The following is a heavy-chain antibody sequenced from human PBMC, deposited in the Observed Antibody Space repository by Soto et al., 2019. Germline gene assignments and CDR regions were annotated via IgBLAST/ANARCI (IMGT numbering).Heavy chain of an antibody. CDR3: AKAQRGVTAAGTPVWVRFFQH. J-gene: IGHJ1*01. V-gene: IGHV3-9*01. D-gene: IGHD2-15*01. CDR1: GFTFDDNA. CDR2: INWKSDI. Sequence: QPGGSLRLSCAVSGFTFDDNAMHWVRQAPEKGLEWVSGINWKSDIGYADSVKGRFTISRDNAENSLYLQMNSLRAEDTAVYYCAKAQRGVTAAGTPVWVRFFQHWGQGTLVTVSS.